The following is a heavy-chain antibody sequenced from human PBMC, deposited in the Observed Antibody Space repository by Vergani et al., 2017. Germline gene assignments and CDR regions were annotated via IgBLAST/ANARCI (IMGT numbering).Heavy chain of an antibody. CDR3: ARDPRWNDEPDY. J-gene: IGHJ4*02. CDR2: IVVGSGNT. D-gene: IGHD1-1*01. V-gene: IGHV1-58*01. CDR1: GFTFTSSA. Sequence: QMQLVQSGPEVKKPGTSVKVSCKASGFTFTSSAVQWVRQARGQRLEWIGWIVVGSGNTNYAQKFQERVTITRDMSTSTAYMELSSLRSEDTAVYYCARDPRWNDEPDYWGQGTLVTVSS.